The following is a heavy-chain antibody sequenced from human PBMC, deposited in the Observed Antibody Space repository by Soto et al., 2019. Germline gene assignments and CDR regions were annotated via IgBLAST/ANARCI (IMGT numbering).Heavy chain of an antibody. CDR3: ARDTVATDAFDI. V-gene: IGHV4-61*01. CDR2: IYYSGST. CDR1: GGSVSSGSYY. J-gene: IGHJ3*02. D-gene: IGHD6-19*01. Sequence: QVQLQESGPGLVKPSETLSLTCTVSGGSVSSGSYYWSWIRQPPGKGLEWIGYIYYSGSTNYNPSLKSRVTISVDTSQTQFSLKLSSVTAADTAVYYCARDTVATDAFDIWGQGTMVTVSS.